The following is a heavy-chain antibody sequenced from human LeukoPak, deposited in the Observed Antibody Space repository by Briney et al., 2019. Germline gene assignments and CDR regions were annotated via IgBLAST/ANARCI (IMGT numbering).Heavy chain of an antibody. CDR2: INGDGSST. J-gene: IGHJ4*02. V-gene: IGHV3-74*01. Sequence: GGSLRLSCAASGFTFSSYWMHWVRQAPGKGLVWVSRINGDGSSTTYVDSVMGRFTISRDNAKNTLYLQMNSVRAEDTAVYYCARDCPSEWFGEIDYWGQGTLVTVSS. CDR3: ARDCPSEWFGEIDY. D-gene: IGHD3-10*01. CDR1: GFTFSSYW.